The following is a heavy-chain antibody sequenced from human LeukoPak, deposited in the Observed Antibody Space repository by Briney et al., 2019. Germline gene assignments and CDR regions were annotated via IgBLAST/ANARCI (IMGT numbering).Heavy chain of an antibody. D-gene: IGHD6-13*01. V-gene: IGHV1-8*01. CDR1: GYTFTNYD. CDR3: ARGLRREQQLLRAFGY. Sequence: ASVKVSCKASGYTFTNYDINWVRQASGQGLEWMGWMNPNSGNTGSAQKFQGRVTMTSNTSISTAYMELSSLRSEDTAVYYCARGLRREQQLLRAFGYWGQGTPVTVSS. J-gene: IGHJ4*02. CDR2: MNPNSGNT.